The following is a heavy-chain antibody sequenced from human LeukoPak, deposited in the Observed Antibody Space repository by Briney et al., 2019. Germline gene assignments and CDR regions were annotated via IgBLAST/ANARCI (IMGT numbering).Heavy chain of an antibody. Sequence: SXTLSLTCTVSGGSISSYYWSWIRQPPGKGLEWVGYINYSGSTNYNPSLNRRVNISVDKSKNKFSLKLTSVTAADTAVYYCARTRTVYQYYYYMDVWGKGTPVTVAS. D-gene: IGHD2-2*01. V-gene: IGHV4-59*01. CDR3: ARTRTVYQYYYYMDV. CDR2: INYSGST. J-gene: IGHJ6*03. CDR1: GGSISSYY.